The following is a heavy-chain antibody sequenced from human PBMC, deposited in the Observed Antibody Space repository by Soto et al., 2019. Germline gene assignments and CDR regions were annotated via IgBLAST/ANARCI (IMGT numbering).Heavy chain of an antibody. J-gene: IGHJ4*02. V-gene: IGHV3-74*01. CDR1: GCTFSSYW. Sequence: GGSLRLSCAASGCTFSSYWMYWVRQAPGKGLVWVSRTNSDGSDTTYADSVKGRFTISRDNAKNTLYLQMNSLRAEDTAVYYCARDRGWSLFDYWGQGTLVTVSS. CDR3: ARDRGWSLFDY. CDR2: TNSDGSDT. D-gene: IGHD6-19*01.